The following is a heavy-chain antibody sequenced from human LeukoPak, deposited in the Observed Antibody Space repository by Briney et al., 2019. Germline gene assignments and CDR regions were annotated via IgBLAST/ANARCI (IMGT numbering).Heavy chain of an antibody. CDR2: INAGNGNT. Sequence: PGASVKVSCKASGYTFTSYAMHWVRQAPGQRLEWMGWINAGNGNTKYSQKFQGRVTITRDTSASTAYMELSSLRSEDTAVYYCAGAGDYGDYDWFDPWGQGTLVTVSS. J-gene: IGHJ5*02. D-gene: IGHD4-17*01. CDR3: AGAGDYGDYDWFDP. V-gene: IGHV1-3*01. CDR1: GYTFTSYA.